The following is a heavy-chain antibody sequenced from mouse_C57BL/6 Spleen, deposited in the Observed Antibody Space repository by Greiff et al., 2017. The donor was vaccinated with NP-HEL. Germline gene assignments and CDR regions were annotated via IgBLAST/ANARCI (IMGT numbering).Heavy chain of an antibody. D-gene: IGHD1-2*01. CDR1: GYSITSGYG. CDR2: ISYSGRT. Sequence: DVHLVESGPGLVKPSQSLSLTCTVTGYSITSGYGWNWIRQFPGNKLEWMVYISYSGRTNYNPSLKRRTSITRDTSKNQFFLQLNAVTTEDTATYYCARTARIKYWGQGTTLTVSS. CDR3: ARTARIKY. J-gene: IGHJ2*01. V-gene: IGHV3-2*02.